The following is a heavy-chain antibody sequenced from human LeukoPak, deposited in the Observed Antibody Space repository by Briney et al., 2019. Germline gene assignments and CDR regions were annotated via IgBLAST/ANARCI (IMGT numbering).Heavy chain of an antibody. V-gene: IGHV3-23*01. CDR2: LSGCGTNS. J-gene: IGHJ1*01. Sequence: GGSLRLSCTASGYTFSDFVMKWGRQAPGRGVGWVSTLSGCGTNSSDADSVKGRFTISRDNSKNISYLQMSSLRVDDTAVYYCAYLGLSSDWNEVPGPQICHWGQGMLVSVSS. CDR1: GYTFSDFV. CDR3: AYLGLSSDWNEVPGPQICH. D-gene: IGHD1-1*01.